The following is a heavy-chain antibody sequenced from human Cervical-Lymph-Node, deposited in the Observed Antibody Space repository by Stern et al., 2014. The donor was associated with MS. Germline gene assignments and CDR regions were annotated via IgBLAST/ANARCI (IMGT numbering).Heavy chain of an antibody. D-gene: IGHD6-19*01. Sequence: QVHLVESGPRQVKSSETLSLTCTVSGDSITRGFYYWGWIRQTPGKGLQWIGNFHYTGSTYSNPSLRSRVTISADTSRNQFSLRLSSVTAADTAVYYCARRDGSGSYYFDFWGQGTLVTVSS. CDR2: FHYTGST. V-gene: IGHV4-39*01. J-gene: IGHJ4*02. CDR3: ARRDGSGSYYFDF. CDR1: GDSITRGFYY.